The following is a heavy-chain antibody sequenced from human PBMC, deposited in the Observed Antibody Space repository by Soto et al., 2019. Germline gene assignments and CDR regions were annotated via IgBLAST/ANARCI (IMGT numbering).Heavy chain of an antibody. CDR2: IVVGSGNT. CDR1: GFTFTSSA. Sequence: SVKVSCKASGFTFTSSAVQWVRQARGQRLEWIGWIVVGSGNTNYAQKFQERVTITRDMSTSTAYMELSSLRSEDTAVYYCAKDREVGATTYFQHWGRGTLVTVSS. CDR3: AKDREVGATTYFQH. V-gene: IGHV1-58*01. J-gene: IGHJ1*01. D-gene: IGHD1-26*01.